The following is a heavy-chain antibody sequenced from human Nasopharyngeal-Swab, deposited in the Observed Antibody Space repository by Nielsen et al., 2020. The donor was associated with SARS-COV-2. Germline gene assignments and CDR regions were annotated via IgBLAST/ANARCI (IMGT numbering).Heavy chain of an antibody. V-gene: IGHV3-21*01. CDR3: ARGQAGYCSSTSCYPYYYYYYMDV. Sequence: GGSLGLSCAASGFTFSSYSMNWVRQAPGKGLEWVSSISSSSSYIYYADSVKGRFTISRDNAKNSLYLQMNSLRAEDTAVYYCARGQAGYCSSTSCYPYYYYYYMDVWGKGTTVTVSS. J-gene: IGHJ6*03. CDR2: ISSSSSYI. D-gene: IGHD2-2*01. CDR1: GFTFSSYS.